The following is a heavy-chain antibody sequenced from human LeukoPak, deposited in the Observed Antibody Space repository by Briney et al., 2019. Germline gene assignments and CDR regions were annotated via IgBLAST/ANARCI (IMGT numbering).Heavy chain of an antibody. V-gene: IGHV3-48*03. Sequence: PGGSLRLSCSASGFIFSNYDMNWVRQAPGKGLEWISYISNTGNTIYYADSMRGRFTISRDNAKNSVYLQVNSLRAEDTAVYYCARGLHFGEFPEYYYMDVWGKGTTVTVSS. D-gene: IGHD3-10*01. CDR3: ARGLHFGEFPEYYYMDV. CDR1: GFIFSNYD. CDR2: ISNTGNTI. J-gene: IGHJ6*03.